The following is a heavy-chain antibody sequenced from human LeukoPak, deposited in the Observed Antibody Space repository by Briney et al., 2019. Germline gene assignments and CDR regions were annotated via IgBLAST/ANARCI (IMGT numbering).Heavy chain of an antibody. CDR1: GFTFSSYG. D-gene: IGHD6-19*01. CDR2: ISYDGSNK. CDR3: AKGMGIAVAGDY. Sequence: QPGRSLRLSCAASGFTFSSYGMHWVRQAPGKGLEWVAVISYDGSNKYYADSEKGRFTISRDNSKNTLYLQMNSLRAEDTAVYYCAKGMGIAVAGDYWGQGTLVTVSS. J-gene: IGHJ4*02. V-gene: IGHV3-30*18.